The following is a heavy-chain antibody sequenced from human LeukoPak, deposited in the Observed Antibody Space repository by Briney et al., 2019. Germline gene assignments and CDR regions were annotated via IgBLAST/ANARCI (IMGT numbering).Heavy chain of an antibody. Sequence: PSETLSLTCTVSGGSISSSTYYWGWIRQPPGKGLEWIGSIYYSGSTYYNPSLKSRVTISVDTSKNQFSLKLSSVTAADTAVYYCARHLGSSNWSYYYYYMDVWGKGATVTVSS. CDR2: IYYSGST. D-gene: IGHD6-13*01. CDR1: GGSISSSTYY. CDR3: ARHLGSSNWSYYYYYMDV. J-gene: IGHJ6*03. V-gene: IGHV4-39*01.